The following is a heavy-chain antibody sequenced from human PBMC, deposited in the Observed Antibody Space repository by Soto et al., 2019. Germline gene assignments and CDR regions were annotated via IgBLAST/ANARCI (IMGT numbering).Heavy chain of an antibody. Sequence: SVKVCCKASGFTFTSSAVQWVRQARGQRLEWIGWIVVGSGNTNYAQKFQERVTITRDMSTSTAYMELSSLRSEDTAVYYCAAGRYNWNYDDYYYGMDVRGQVPTVPVSS. CDR1: GFTFTSSA. V-gene: IGHV1-58*01. D-gene: IGHD1-7*01. CDR2: IVVGSGNT. CDR3: AAGRYNWNYDDYYYGMDV. J-gene: IGHJ6*02.